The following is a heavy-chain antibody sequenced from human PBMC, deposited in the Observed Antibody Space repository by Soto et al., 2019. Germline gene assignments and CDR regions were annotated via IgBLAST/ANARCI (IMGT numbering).Heavy chain of an antibody. D-gene: IGHD3-16*01. J-gene: IGHJ5*02. V-gene: IGHV4-30-4*01. CDR3: ARDVTRRGSGQPFNHWFDP. Sequence: QVQLQESGPGLVKPSQTLSLTCTVSGGSISSGDYYWSWIRQPPGKGLEWIGYIYYSGSTYYNPSLKSRVTISVDPSKNQFSLKLSSVTAADTAVYYCARDVTRRGSGQPFNHWFDPWGQGTLVTVSS. CDR1: GGSISSGDYY. CDR2: IYYSGST.